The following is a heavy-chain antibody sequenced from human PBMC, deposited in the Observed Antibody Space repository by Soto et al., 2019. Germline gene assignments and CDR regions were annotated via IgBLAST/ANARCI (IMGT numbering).Heavy chain of an antibody. CDR3: ARCDYCSSTSCYNRNDGRDYYYGMDV. Sequence: GGSLRLSCAASGFTFSSYEMNWVRQAPGKGLEWVSYISSSGSTIYYADSVKGRFTISRDNAKNSLYLQMNSLRAEDTAVYYCARCDYCSSTSCYNRNDGRDYYYGMDVWGQGTTVTVSS. J-gene: IGHJ6*02. V-gene: IGHV3-48*03. CDR1: GFTFSSYE. CDR2: ISSSGSTI. D-gene: IGHD2-2*02.